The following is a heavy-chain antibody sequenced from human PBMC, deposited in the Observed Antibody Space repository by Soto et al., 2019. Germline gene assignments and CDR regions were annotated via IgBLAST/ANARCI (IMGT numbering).Heavy chain of an antibody. CDR1: GFTFYDYG. CDR3: ARGHGTYYYDSSGYRDAFDI. Sequence: AGGSLRLSCAASGFTFYDYGMSWVRQAPGKGLELVSGINWNGGSTGYADSVKGRFTISRDNAKNSLYLQMNSLRAEDTALYYCARGHGTYYYDSSGYRDAFDIWGQGTMVTVSS. J-gene: IGHJ3*02. D-gene: IGHD3-22*01. CDR2: INWNGGST. V-gene: IGHV3-20*04.